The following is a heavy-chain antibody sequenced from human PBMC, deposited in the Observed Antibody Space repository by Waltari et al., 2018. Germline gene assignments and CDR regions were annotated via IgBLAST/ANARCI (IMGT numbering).Heavy chain of an antibody. V-gene: IGHV3-73*02. CDR1: VFPFRDSV. CDR2: IRDKANNYAT. Sequence: EVQLVESGGGLVQPGGSLKLSVAASVFPFRDSVLHWVRPACGKGLEWVGRIRDKANNYATAYAASVQGRFTISRDDSKNTAYLQMNSLKTEDTAMYYCTRGYCSSTSCYLDYWGQGTLVTVSS. CDR3: TRGYCSSTSCYLDY. D-gene: IGHD2-2*01. J-gene: IGHJ4*02.